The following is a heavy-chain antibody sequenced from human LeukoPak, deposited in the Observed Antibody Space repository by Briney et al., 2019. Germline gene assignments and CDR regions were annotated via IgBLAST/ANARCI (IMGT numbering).Heavy chain of an antibody. V-gene: IGHV3-43*02. D-gene: IGHD2/OR15-2a*01. CDR3: ATWAFYHNLDV. CDR1: GFTIGPYA. J-gene: IGHJ6*01. CDR2: IKAGGSGT. Sequence: QPGGALRLSCAASGFTIGPYAVYWVRQGPGRGLEWVSVIKAGGSGTFYADSVRGRFTTSRDNSKNSLYLQMNSLTSEDTDLYYCATWAFYHNLDVWGQGTTVIVSS.